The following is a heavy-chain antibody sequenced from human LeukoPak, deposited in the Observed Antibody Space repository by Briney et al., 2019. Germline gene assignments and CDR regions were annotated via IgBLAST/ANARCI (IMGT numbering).Heavy chain of an antibody. D-gene: IGHD3-3*01. Sequence: GGSLRLSCAASGFTFSNYAMNWVGQAPGKGLEWVSSISNSDATTYYADSVRGRFTISRDNSKNTLYLQMNSLRVEDTAVYYCARCITVFGVVIPESYYYYMDVWGKGATVTVSS. CDR3: ARCITVFGVVIPESYYYYMDV. J-gene: IGHJ6*03. V-gene: IGHV3-23*01. CDR2: ISNSDATT. CDR1: GFTFSNYA.